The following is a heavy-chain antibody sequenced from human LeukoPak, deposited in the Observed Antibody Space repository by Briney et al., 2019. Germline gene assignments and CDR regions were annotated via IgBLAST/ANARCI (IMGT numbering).Heavy chain of an antibody. V-gene: IGHV3-21*05. J-gene: IGHJ4*02. CDR3: ARDTFQPGLIDS. D-gene: IGHD2-2*01. CDR1: GFTFSRYA. Sequence: GGSLRLSCAASGFTFSRYAMNWVRQAPGKGLEWVSYINDESSDIHYAGSVRGRFTISRDDARQTLYLQLSSLRVEDTAVYYCARDTFQPGLIDSWGQGTLVTVSS. CDR2: INDESSDI.